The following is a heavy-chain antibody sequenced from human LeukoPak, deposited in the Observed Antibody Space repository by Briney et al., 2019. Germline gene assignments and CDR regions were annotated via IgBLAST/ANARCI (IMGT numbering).Heavy chain of an antibody. J-gene: IGHJ4*02. Sequence: SETLSLTCTVSGGSISSYYWSWIRQPPGKGLEWIGYIYYSGSTNYNPSLKSRVTISVDTSKNQFSLKLSSVAAAATAVYYCARGLYDFWSPNLYFDYWGQGTLVTVSS. CDR3: ARGLYDFWSPNLYFDY. CDR1: GGSISSYY. D-gene: IGHD3-3*01. CDR2: IYYSGST. V-gene: IGHV4-59*01.